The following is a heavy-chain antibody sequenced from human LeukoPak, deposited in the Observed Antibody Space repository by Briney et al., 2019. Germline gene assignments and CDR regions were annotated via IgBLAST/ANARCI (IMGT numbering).Heavy chain of an antibody. D-gene: IGHD3-22*01. CDR1: GGSISSYY. CDR2: IYTSGST. J-gene: IGHJ4*02. V-gene: IGHV4-4*07. Sequence: SETLSLTCTVSGGSISSYYWSWIRQPAGKGLEWIGRIYTSGSTNYNPSLKSRVTISVDKSKNQFSLKLSSVTAADTAVHYCARETSSGYPYYFDYWGQGTLVTVSS. CDR3: ARETSSGYPYYFDY.